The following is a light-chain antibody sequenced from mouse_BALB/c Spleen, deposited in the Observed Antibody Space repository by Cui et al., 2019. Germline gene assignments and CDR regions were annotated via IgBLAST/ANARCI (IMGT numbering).Light chain of an antibody. CDR2: AAT. V-gene: IGKV12-46*01. CDR3: QHFWGTPFT. J-gene: IGKJ4*01. Sequence: IQMTQSPASLSVSVGDTVTITCRASENIYSKLAWYQQKQGKSPQLLVYAATNLADGVPSRFSGSGSGTQYSLKINSLQSEDFGSYYCQHFWGTPFTFGSGTKLEIK. CDR1: ENIYSK.